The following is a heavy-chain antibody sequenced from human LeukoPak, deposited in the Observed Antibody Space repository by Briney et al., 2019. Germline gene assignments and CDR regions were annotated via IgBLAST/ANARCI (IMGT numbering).Heavy chain of an antibody. V-gene: IGHV3-23*01. CDR1: GFTFSSYS. CDR2: INTSGGSP. CDR3: ARTNYGDLVA. D-gene: IGHD4-17*01. Sequence: GGSLRLSCAASGFTFSSYSMNWVRQAPGKGLEWVSVINTSGGSPKYADSVKGRFAVSRDNSKNTLYLEMNSLRAEDTTVYYCARTNYGDLVAWGQGTLVTVSS. J-gene: IGHJ4*02.